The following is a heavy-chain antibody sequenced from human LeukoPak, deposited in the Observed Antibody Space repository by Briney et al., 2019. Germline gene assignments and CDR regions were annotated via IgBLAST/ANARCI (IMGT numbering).Heavy chain of an antibody. V-gene: IGHV3-30*02. CDR2: IRYDESNK. J-gene: IGHJ4*02. Sequence: GRSPRLSCAASGFTFSSYGMHWVRQAPGKGLEWVAFIRYDESNKYYADSVKGRFTISRDNSKSTLYLQMSSLRAEDTAVYYCAKDLVTTCSGTFDYWGQGTLVTVSS. CDR3: AKDLVTTCSGTFDY. D-gene: IGHD3-22*01. CDR1: GFTFSSYG.